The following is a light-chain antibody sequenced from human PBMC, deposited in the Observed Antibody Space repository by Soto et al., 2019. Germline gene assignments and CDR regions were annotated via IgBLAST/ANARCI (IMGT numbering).Light chain of an antibody. CDR2: DVD. V-gene: IGLV2-14*03. CDR3: SSYTSSSNVI. J-gene: IGLJ2*01. Sequence: QSALAQPASVSGSPGQSITISCTGSSSDIGYYNYVFWYQQRPGKAPKLIIYDVDYRPSGVSHRFAGSRSGNTASLTIDGLQAEDEADDSCSSYTSSSNVIFGGGTNVTVL. CDR1: SSDIGYYNY.